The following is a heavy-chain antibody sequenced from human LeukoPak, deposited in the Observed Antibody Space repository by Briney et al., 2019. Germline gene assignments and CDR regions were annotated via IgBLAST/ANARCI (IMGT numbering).Heavy chain of an antibody. V-gene: IGHV3-48*04. D-gene: IGHD3-22*01. CDR2: ISSSGSTI. Sequence: TGGSLRLSCAASGFTFSSYSMNWVRQAPGKGLEWVSYISSSGSTIYYADSVKGRFTISRDNAKNSLYLQMNSLRAEATAVYYCAMDYYDSSKLGYWGQGTLVTVSS. CDR3: AMDYYDSSKLGY. CDR1: GFTFSSYS. J-gene: IGHJ4*02.